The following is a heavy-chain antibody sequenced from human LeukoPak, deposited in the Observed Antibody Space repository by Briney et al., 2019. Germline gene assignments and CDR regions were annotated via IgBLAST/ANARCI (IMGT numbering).Heavy chain of an antibody. CDR2: ISSNGGST. V-gene: IGHV3-64D*06. CDR1: GFTFSTYA. D-gene: IGHD6-13*01. CDR3: VNGDQSSWYRTLLY. Sequence: GGSLRLSCSASGFTFSTYAMHWVRQAPGKGLEYVTAISSNGGSTYYADSVKGRFTISRDNSKNTLYLQMSSLRAEDTAMYYCVNGDQSSWYRTLLYWGQGTLVTVSS. J-gene: IGHJ4*02.